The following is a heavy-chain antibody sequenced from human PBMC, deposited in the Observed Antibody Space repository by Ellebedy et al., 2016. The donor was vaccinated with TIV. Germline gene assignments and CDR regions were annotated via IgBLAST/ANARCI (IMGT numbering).Heavy chain of an antibody. Sequence: SETLSLTCAVYGGSFSGYYWSWIRQPPGKGLEWIGEINHSGSTNYNPSLKSRVTISVDTSKNQFSLKLSSVTAADTAVYYCARMWSHALYYYYGMDVWGQGTTVTVSS. D-gene: IGHD2-21*01. V-gene: IGHV4-34*01. CDR2: INHSGST. CDR3: ARMWSHALYYYYGMDV. J-gene: IGHJ6*02. CDR1: GGSFSGYY.